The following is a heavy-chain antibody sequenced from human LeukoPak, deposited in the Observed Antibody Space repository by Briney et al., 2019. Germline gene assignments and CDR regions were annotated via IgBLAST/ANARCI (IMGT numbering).Heavy chain of an antibody. J-gene: IGHJ4*02. Sequence: GGTLRLSCAASGFAFSSYGMSWVRQAPGKGLEWVSAISGSGGSTYYADSVKGRFTISRDNSKNTLYLQMNSLRAEDTAVYYCAKNGNNCSGGSCYYRYYFDYWGQGTLVTVSS. CDR3: AKNGNNCSGGSCYYRYYFDY. D-gene: IGHD2-15*01. V-gene: IGHV3-23*01. CDR1: GFAFSSYG. CDR2: ISGSGGST.